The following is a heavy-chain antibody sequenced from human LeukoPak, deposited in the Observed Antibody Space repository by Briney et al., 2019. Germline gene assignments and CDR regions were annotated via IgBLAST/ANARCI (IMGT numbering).Heavy chain of an antibody. J-gene: IGHJ3*02. V-gene: IGHV3-21*01. CDR1: GFTLSYYA. Sequence: PGGSLRLSCAASGFTLSYYAMSWVRQAPGKGLEWVSFISSSRSYIYYADSVKGRFTISRDNAKNSLYLQMNSLRAEDTAVYYCAKAGIMITFGGVIGGDAFDIWGQGTMVTVSS. CDR3: AKAGIMITFGGVIGGDAFDI. CDR2: ISSSRSYI. D-gene: IGHD3-16*01.